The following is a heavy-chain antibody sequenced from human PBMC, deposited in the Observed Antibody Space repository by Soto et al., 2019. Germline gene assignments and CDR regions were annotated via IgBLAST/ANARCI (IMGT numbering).Heavy chain of an antibody. CDR3: ARDSHTAPYYYYGMDV. Sequence: SETLSLTCTVSGGSISSGGYYWSWIRQHPGKGLEWIGYIYYSGSTYYNPSLKSRVTISVDTSKNQFSLKLSSVTAADTAVYYCARDSHTAPYYYYGMDVWGQGTTVTVSS. J-gene: IGHJ6*02. V-gene: IGHV4-31*03. CDR2: IYYSGST. D-gene: IGHD4-17*01. CDR1: GGSISSGGYY.